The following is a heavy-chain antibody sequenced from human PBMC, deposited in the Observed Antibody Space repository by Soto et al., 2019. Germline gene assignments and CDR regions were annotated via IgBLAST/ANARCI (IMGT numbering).Heavy chain of an antibody. CDR2: TYYRSKWYN. CDR3: ARAHDFWSGLDAFDI. D-gene: IGHD3-3*01. Sequence: SQTPSLTCALSGDSVSSNSAAWNWIRQAPSRGPEWLGRTYYRSKWYNDYAVSVKSRITINPDTSKNQFSLQLNSVTPEDTAVYYCARAHDFWSGLDAFDIWGQGTMVTVSS. J-gene: IGHJ3*02. V-gene: IGHV6-1*01. CDR1: GDSVSSNSAA.